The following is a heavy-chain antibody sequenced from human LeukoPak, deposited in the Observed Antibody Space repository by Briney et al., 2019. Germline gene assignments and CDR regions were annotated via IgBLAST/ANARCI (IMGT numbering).Heavy chain of an antibody. D-gene: IGHD3-22*01. J-gene: IGHJ3*02. CDR2: IYTSGST. V-gene: IGHV4-61*02. Sequence: PSETLSLTCTVSGGSISSGSYYWSWIRQPAGKGLEWIGRIYTSGSTNYNPSLKSRVTISVDTSKNTFSLKLSSVTAADTAVYYCARDLTYYDDSSAGDVFDNWGQGTMVTVSS. CDR3: ARDLTYYDDSSAGDVFDN. CDR1: GGSISSGSYY.